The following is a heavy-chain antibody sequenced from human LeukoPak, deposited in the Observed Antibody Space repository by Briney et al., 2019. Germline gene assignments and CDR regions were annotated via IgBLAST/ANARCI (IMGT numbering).Heavy chain of an antibody. V-gene: IGHV1-46*01. CDR2: INPSGGST. CDR3: ARSPTGGYFDY. D-gene: IGHD7-27*01. Sequence: ASVKVSCKASGYTFTSYYMHWVRQAPGQGLEWMGIINPSGGSTSYAQKFQGRVTMTRDTSMSTVYMELSSLRSEDTAVYYCARSPTGGYFDYWGQGTLVTVSS. J-gene: IGHJ4*02. CDR1: GYTFTSYY.